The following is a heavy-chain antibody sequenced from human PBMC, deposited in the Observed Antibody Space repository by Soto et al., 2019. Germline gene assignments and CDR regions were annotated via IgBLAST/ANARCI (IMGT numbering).Heavy chain of an antibody. D-gene: IGHD2-15*01. Sequence: QVQLQESGPGLVKPSQTLSLTCTVSGGSISIGGYYWSWIRQHPGKGLEWIGYIYYDGNTFYNPSLKSHVTMSVGTSENQFSLKRSSVTAADTAVYYCAREGWSPVYGLDVWGQGTTVTVSS. J-gene: IGHJ6*02. CDR1: GGSISIGGYY. CDR3: AREGWSPVYGLDV. V-gene: IGHV4-31*01. CDR2: IYYDGNT.